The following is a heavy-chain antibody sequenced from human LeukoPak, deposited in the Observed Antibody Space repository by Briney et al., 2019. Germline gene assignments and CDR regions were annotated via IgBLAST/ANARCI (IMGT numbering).Heavy chain of an antibody. V-gene: IGHV3-23*01. J-gene: IGHJ2*01. CDR2: ISGSGGST. Sequence: GGTLRLSCAASGFTFSSYDMSWVRQAPGKGLEWVSAISGSGGSTYYADSVKGRFTISRDNSKNTLYLQMNSLRAGDTAVYYCARAAYSSTWYSRYFDLWGRGTLVTVSS. D-gene: IGHD6-13*01. CDR1: GFTFSSYD. CDR3: ARAAYSSTWYSRYFDL.